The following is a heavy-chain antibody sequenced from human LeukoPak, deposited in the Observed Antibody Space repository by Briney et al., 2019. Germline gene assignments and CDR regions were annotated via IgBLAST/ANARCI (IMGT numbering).Heavy chain of an antibody. CDR3: AKDQRTMTRRMDV. J-gene: IGHJ6*02. CDR1: GFTFRNYG. V-gene: IGHV3-30*18. CDR2: VTYDGSKA. Sequence: ARSLRLSCAASGFTFRNYGMHWVRQVPGKGLEWLGVVTYDGSKAFYADSVKGRLTISRDNSKNTLYLQMNTLRVEDRAVYFCAKDQRTMTRRMDVWGQGTAVIVSS. D-gene: IGHD2-2*01.